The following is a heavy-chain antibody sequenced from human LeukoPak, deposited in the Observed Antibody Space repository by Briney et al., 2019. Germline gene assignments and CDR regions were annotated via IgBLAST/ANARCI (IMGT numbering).Heavy chain of an antibody. CDR2: IYYSGST. Sequence: SETLSLTCTVSGGSISSSSYYWGWIRQPPGKGLEWIGSIYYSGSTYYNPSLKSRVTISVDTSKNQFSLKLSSVTAADTAVYYCASSDPPGITGTTVGMDVWGQGTTVTVSS. V-gene: IGHV4-39*01. CDR3: ASSDPPGITGTTVGMDV. CDR1: GGSISSSSYY. D-gene: IGHD1-20*01. J-gene: IGHJ6*02.